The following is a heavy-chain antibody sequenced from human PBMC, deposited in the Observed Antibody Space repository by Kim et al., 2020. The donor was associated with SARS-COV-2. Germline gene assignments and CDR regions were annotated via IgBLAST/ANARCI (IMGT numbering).Heavy chain of an antibody. Sequence: GGSLRLSCATSGFTFSAYDMNWVRRAPGKGLEWLSFITKSSTTIYYANSVKGRFTISRDNAKISLYLQMNSLRDEDSALYYCVRDRMGGAFDIWGQGTMVTVSS. V-gene: IGHV3-48*02. CDR3: VRDRMGGAFDI. CDR1: GFTFSAYD. D-gene: IGHD3-16*01. CDR2: ITKSSTTI. J-gene: IGHJ3*02.